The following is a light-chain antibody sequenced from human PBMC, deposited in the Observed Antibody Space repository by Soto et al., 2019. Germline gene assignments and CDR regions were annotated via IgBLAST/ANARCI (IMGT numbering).Light chain of an antibody. CDR3: TSYTSSSSLYV. J-gene: IGLJ1*01. CDR2: EVS. V-gene: IGLV2-14*01. CDR1: SSDVGAYYY. Sequence: QSALTQPASVSGSPGQSITISCTGTSSDVGAYYYVSWYQHHPGKAPKLMIYEVSNRPSGVSNRFSGSKSGNTASLTISGLQAEDAADYYCTSYTSSSSLYVFGTGTKLTVL.